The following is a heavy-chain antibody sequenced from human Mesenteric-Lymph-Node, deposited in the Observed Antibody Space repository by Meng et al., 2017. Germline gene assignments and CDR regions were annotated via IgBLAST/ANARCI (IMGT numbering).Heavy chain of an antibody. J-gene: IGHJ4*01. D-gene: IGHD2-15*01. CDR2: IKQDGSEK. Sequence: GESLKISCAASGFTFSSYWMSWVRQAPGKGLEWVANIKQDGSEKYYVDSVKGRFTISRDNAKNSLYLQMNSLRAEDTAVYYCARDIVVVVAATTHHFDYWGQGKQVNGAS. V-gene: IGHV3-7*01. CDR3: ARDIVVVVAATTHHFDY. CDR1: GFTFSSYW.